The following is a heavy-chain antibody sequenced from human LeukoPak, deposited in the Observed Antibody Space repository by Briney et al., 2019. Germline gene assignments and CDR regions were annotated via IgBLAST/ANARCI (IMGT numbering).Heavy chain of an antibody. CDR3: ARGPRFWSGYYTPSYYYYYMDV. V-gene: IGHV1-8*03. Sequence: SVKVSCKASGYTFTSYDINWVRQATGQGLEWIGWMNPNSGNTGCAQKFQGRVTITRNTSISTAYMELSSLRSEDTAVYYCARGPRFWSGYYTPSYYYYYMDVWGKGTTVTVSS. D-gene: IGHD3-3*01. CDR1: GYTFTSYD. J-gene: IGHJ6*03. CDR2: MNPNSGNT.